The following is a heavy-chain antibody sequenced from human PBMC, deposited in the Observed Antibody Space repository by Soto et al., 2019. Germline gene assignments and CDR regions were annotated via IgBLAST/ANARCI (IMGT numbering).Heavy chain of an antibody. CDR3: ARDGDITGTPVYYYYGMDV. CDR2: IIPIFGTA. V-gene: IGHV1-69*06. Sequence: ASVKVSCKASGGTFSSYAISWVRQAPGQGLEWMGGIIPIFGTANYAQKFQGRVTITADKSTSTAYMELSSLRSEDTAVYYCARDGDITGTPVYYYYGMDVWGQGTTVTVSS. J-gene: IGHJ6*02. D-gene: IGHD1-20*01. CDR1: GGTFSSYA.